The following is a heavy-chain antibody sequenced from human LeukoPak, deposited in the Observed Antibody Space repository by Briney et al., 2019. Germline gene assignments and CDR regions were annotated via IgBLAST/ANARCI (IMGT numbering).Heavy chain of an antibody. CDR2: IYYSGST. D-gene: IGHD3-10*01. J-gene: IGHJ4*02. Sequence: SETLSLTCTVSGGSISSSSYYWGWIRQPPGEGLEWIGSIYYSGSTYYNPSLKSRVTISVDTSKNQFSLKLSSVTAADTAVYYCARHELGFDYWGQGTLVTVSS. CDR3: ARHELGFDY. CDR1: GGSISSSSYY. V-gene: IGHV4-39*01.